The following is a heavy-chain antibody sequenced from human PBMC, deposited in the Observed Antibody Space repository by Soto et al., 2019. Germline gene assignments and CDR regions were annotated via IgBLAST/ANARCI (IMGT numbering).Heavy chain of an antibody. CDR3: ARAGYYDFWSGSWGV. J-gene: IGHJ6*02. D-gene: IGHD3-3*01. CDR1: GYTFTSYD. V-gene: IGHV1-8*01. CDR2: MNPNSGNT. Sequence: ASVKVSFKASGYTFTSYDINWVRQATGQGLEWMGWMNPNSGNTGYAQKFQGRVTMTRNTSISTAYMELSSLRSEDTAVYYRARAGYYDFWSGSWGVWGQGTTVTVSS.